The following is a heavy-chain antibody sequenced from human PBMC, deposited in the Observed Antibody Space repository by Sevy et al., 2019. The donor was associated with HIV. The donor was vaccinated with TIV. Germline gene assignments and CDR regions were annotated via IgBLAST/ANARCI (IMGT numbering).Heavy chain of an antibody. CDR1: GFTFSSYE. CDR3: ARHGAPIGDLWFGELSATYYYYGMDV. D-gene: IGHD3-10*01. V-gene: IGHV3-48*03. CDR2: ISSSGSTI. J-gene: IGHJ6*02. Sequence: GGSLRLSCAASGFTFSSYEMNWVRQAPGKGLEWVSYISSSGSTIYYADSVKGRFTISRDNAKNSLYLQMNSLRAEDTAVYYCARHGAPIGDLWFGELSATYYYYGMDVWGQGTTVTVSS.